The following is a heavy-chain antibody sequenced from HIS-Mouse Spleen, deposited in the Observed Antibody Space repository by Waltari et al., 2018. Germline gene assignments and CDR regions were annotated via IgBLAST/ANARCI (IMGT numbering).Heavy chain of an antibody. D-gene: IGHD3-3*01. Sequence: QVQLQESGPGLVKPSETLSLTGTAAVGSSSSNDWTWSRQPPVTGLEWGGRIYTSGSTNYNPSLKSRVTMSVDTSKNQFSLKLSSVTAADAAVYYCARDFHDFWSGYYGGDKKHDAFDIWGQGTMVTVSS. CDR3: ARDFHDFWSGYYGGDKKHDAFDI. V-gene: IGHV4-4*07. CDR1: VGSSSSND. CDR2: IYTSGST. J-gene: IGHJ3*02.